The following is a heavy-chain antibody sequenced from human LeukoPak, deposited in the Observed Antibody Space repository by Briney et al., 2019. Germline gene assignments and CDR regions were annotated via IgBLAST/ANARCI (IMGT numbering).Heavy chain of an antibody. CDR2: ITGRSDNK. V-gene: IGHV3-23*01. J-gene: IGHJ4*02. D-gene: IGHD1-14*01. Sequence: PGGSLRLSCAASGFTFSSHAMTWVRQAPGKGLEWVSTITGRSDNKYYADSVKGRFTISRDNPKSALYLQMDNLRVEDTALYYCAKDDKSWNHGNFDYWGQGTLVTVSS. CDR1: GFTFSSHA. CDR3: AKDDKSWNHGNFDY.